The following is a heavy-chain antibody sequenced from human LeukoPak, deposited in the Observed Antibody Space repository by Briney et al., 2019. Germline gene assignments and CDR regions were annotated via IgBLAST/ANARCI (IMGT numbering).Heavy chain of an antibody. J-gene: IGHJ4*02. V-gene: IGHV1-69*13. CDR2: IIPIFGTA. CDR3: ARDEDY. CDR1: GYTFTSYA. Sequence: GASVKVSCKASGYTFTSYAMHWVRQAPGQGLEWMGGIIPIFGTANYAQKFQGRVTITADESTSTAYMELSSLRSEDTAVYYCARDEDYWGQGTLVTVSS.